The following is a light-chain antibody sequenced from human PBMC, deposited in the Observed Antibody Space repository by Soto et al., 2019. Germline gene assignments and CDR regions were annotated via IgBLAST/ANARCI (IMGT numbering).Light chain of an antibody. CDR3: LQYNVYPSS. V-gene: IGKV1-5*03. J-gene: IGKJ4*01. CDR1: QNINRW. CDR2: KAS. Sequence: DIQMTQSPSTLSASVGDRVTITCRARQNINRWLAWYQQRPGKAPNLLIHKASTLEVGVPSRFSGSASGTEFTLTISSLQHDDFEVYFCLQYNVYPSSFGGGTKVEIK.